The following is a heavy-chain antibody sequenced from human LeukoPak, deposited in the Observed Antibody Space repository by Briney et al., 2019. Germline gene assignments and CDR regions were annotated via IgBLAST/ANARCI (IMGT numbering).Heavy chain of an antibody. D-gene: IGHD3-9*01. V-gene: IGHV5-10-1*01. Sequence: GESLQISCKGSGSRFTSYWISWVRQMPGKGLEWMGRIDPSDSYTNYSPSFQGHVTISADKSISTAYLQWSSLKASDTAMYYCARPQSDILTGYYNGAFDIWGQGTMVTVSS. CDR3: ARPQSDILTGYYNGAFDI. J-gene: IGHJ3*02. CDR1: GSRFTSYW. CDR2: IDPSDSYT.